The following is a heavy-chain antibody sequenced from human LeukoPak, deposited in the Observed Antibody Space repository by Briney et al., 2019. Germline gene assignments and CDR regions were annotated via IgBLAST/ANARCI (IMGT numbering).Heavy chain of an antibody. J-gene: IGHJ1*01. Sequence: ASVKVSCKASGYTFTDYHIHWVRQAPGEGLEWVGWVFPHSGDTYYAQRFHGRVVMTTDTSINAAYMELSRLKSDDTGVYFCARPPRDLVSAAPFPFWGQGTLVTVSS. V-gene: IGHV1-2*02. D-gene: IGHD5/OR15-5a*01. CDR1: GYTFTDYH. CDR2: VFPHSGDT. CDR3: ARPPRDLVSAAPFPF.